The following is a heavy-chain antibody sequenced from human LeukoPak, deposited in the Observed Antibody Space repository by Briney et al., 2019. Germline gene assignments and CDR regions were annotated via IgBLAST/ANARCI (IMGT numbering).Heavy chain of an antibody. V-gene: IGHV4-39*01. J-gene: IGHJ4*02. D-gene: IGHD2-2*01. CDR2: IYYSGNT. CDR1: GGSIISVSYY. Sequence: SETLSLTCSVSGGSIISVSYYWGWIRQPPGKGLEWIGSIYYSGNTYYNPSLKSRVTISVDTSKNQFSLKLSSVTAADTAVYYCARTSSTSFRSYFDFWGQGTLVTVSS. CDR3: ARTSSTSFRSYFDF.